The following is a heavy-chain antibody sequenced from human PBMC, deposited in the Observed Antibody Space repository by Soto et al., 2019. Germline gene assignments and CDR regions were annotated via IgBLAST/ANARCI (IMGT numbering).Heavy chain of an antibody. CDR1: GFTFSSYG. CDR3: ARDSKDDSSGYYAGFDY. D-gene: IGHD3-22*01. V-gene: IGHV3-33*01. CDR2: IYYDGSNK. Sequence: PGGSLRLSCAVSGFTFSSYGMNWFRQAPGKGLEWVAAIYYDGSNKYYADSVRGRFTISRDNFKNTLYLHMNSLRAEDTAVYYCARDSKDDSSGYYAGFDYWGQGTLVTVSS. J-gene: IGHJ4*02.